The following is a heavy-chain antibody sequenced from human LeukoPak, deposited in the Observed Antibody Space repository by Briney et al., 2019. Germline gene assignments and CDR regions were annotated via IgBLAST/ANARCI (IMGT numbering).Heavy chain of an antibody. CDR3: ARAYGDYGTYYYYYYMDV. Sequence: SETLSLTCTVSGGSISSYYWSWIRQPPGKGLEWIGYIYYSGSTNYNPSLKSRVTISVDTSKNQFSLKLTSVTAADTAVYYCARAYGDYGTYYYYYYMDVWGKGTTVTVSS. CDR2: IYYSGST. D-gene: IGHD4-17*01. J-gene: IGHJ6*03. V-gene: IGHV4-59*01. CDR1: GGSISSYY.